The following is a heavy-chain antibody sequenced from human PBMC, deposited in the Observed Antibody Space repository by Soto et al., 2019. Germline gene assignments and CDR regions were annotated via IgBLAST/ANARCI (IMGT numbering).Heavy chain of an antibody. V-gene: IGHV3-30-3*01. CDR2: ISYDGSNK. CDR3: ARGTTTSAFSAMDV. CDR1: GFTFSNNA. Sequence: QVQLVESGGGVVQPGRSLRLSCAASGFTFSNNAMDWVRQAPGKGLEWVAVISYDGSNKYIAESVKGRFTISRDNSKNTLFLQMNSLRAEDTALYYCARGTTTSAFSAMDVWGQGTTVTVS. J-gene: IGHJ6*02. D-gene: IGHD1-1*01.